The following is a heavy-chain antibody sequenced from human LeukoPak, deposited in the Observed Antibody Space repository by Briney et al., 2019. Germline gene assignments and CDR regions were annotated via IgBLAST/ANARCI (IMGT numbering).Heavy chain of an antibody. Sequence: GASVKVSCKASGYTFTSYDINWVRQATGQGLEWMGWMNPNSGNTGYAQKFQGRVTMTRNTSISTAYMELSSLRSEDTAVYYCARVSGSYYYYYYCMDVWGQGTTVTVSS. CDR3: ARVSGSYYYYYYCMDV. D-gene: IGHD1-26*01. V-gene: IGHV1-8*01. CDR1: GYTFTSYD. CDR2: MNPNSGNT. J-gene: IGHJ6*02.